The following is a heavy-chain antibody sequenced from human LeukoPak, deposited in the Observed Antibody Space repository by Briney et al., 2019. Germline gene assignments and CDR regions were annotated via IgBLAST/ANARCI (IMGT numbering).Heavy chain of an antibody. CDR3: ARLSSLANIAARGRTWLDP. V-gene: IGHV4-59*01. CDR2: IYYSGST. D-gene: IGHD6-6*01. J-gene: IGHJ5*02. Sequence: ASETLSLTCTVSGGSINNSYWTWIRQPPGKGLEWIGHIYYSGSTNYSPSLKSRVTISVDTSKNQFSLKLSSVTAADTAVYYCARLSSLANIAARGRTWLDPWGQGSLVTVSS. CDR1: GGSINNSY.